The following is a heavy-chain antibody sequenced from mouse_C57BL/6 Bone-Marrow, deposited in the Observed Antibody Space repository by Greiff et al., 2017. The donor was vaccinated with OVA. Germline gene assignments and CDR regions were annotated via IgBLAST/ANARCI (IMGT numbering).Heavy chain of an antibody. CDR2: INPNNGGT. V-gene: IGHV1-26*01. J-gene: IGHJ2*01. D-gene: IGHD2-4*01. Sequence: EVQLQQSGPELVKPGASVKISCKASGYTFTDYYMNWVKQSHGKSLEWIGDINPNNGGTSYNQKFKGKATLTVDKSSSTAYMELRSLTSEDSAVYYCARRGYYDYDGYHDYWGQGTTLTVSS. CDR1: GYTFTDYY. CDR3: ARRGYYDYDGYHDY.